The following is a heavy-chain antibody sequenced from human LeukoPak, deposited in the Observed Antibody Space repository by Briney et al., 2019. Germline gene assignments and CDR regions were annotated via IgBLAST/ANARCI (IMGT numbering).Heavy chain of an antibody. CDR3: ARLRPYSSTWYAYYGMDV. V-gene: IGHV3-7*04. CDR2: IMLDGTQN. D-gene: IGHD6-13*01. CDR1: GFTFSSYW. Sequence: GGSLRLSCVASGFTFSSYWMSWVRQAPGKGLEWVANIMLDGTQNYYVDSVKGRFTISRDNAKNSLYLQMNSLRAEETAVYYCARLRPYSSTWYAYYGMDVWGQGTTVTVSS. J-gene: IGHJ6*02.